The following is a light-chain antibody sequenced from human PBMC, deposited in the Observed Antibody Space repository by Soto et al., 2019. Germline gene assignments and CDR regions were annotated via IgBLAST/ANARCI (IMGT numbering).Light chain of an antibody. CDR3: SSYTSSSTLV. V-gene: IGLV2-14*01. CDR1: SSNVGGYNY. Sequence: QSVLTQPASVSGSPGQSITISCTGSSSNVGGYNYVSWYQQHPGKAPKPMIYEVSNRPSGISNRFSGSKSSNTASLTLSGLQAEDEADYYGSSYTSSSTLVFGGGTKLTVL. CDR2: EVS. J-gene: IGLJ2*01.